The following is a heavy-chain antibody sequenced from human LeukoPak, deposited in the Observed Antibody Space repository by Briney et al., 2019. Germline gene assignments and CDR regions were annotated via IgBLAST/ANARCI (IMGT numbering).Heavy chain of an antibody. CDR1: GGSFSGYY. Sequence: SETLSLTCAVYGGSFSGYYWSWVRQPPGKGLEWIGEISHRGSTNYNPSLKSRVTISVDTSKNQFSLRLSSVTAADTAVYYCARDNWNYGSSMDVWGQGTTVTVSS. J-gene: IGHJ6*02. CDR3: ARDNWNYGSSMDV. D-gene: IGHD1-7*01. CDR2: ISHRGST. V-gene: IGHV4-34*01.